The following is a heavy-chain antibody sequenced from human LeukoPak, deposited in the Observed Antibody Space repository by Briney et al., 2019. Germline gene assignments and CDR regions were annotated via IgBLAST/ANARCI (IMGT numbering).Heavy chain of an antibody. Sequence: SETPSLTCTVSGGSISSYYWSWIRQPAGKGLEWIGRIFTSGSTNYNPSLKSRVTMSVDTSKNQFSLKLSSVTAADTAVYYCARDLEYSSSSPPAYWGQGTLVTVSS. V-gene: IGHV4-4*07. CDR3: ARDLEYSSSSPPAY. D-gene: IGHD6-6*01. J-gene: IGHJ4*02. CDR1: GGSISSYY. CDR2: IFTSGST.